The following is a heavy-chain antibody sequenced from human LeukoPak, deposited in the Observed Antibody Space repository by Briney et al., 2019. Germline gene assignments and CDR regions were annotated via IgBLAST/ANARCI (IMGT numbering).Heavy chain of an antibody. D-gene: IGHD5-24*01. CDR1: GFTFDDYA. V-gene: IGHV3-9*01. Sequence: GGSLRLSCAASGFTFDDYAMHWVRQAPGKGLEWVSGISWNSGSIGYADSVKGRFTISRDNAKNTLYLQMNSLRAEDTAVYYCAREIVDDSKMDVWGKGTTVTVSS. J-gene: IGHJ6*04. CDR3: AREIVDDSKMDV. CDR2: ISWNSGSI.